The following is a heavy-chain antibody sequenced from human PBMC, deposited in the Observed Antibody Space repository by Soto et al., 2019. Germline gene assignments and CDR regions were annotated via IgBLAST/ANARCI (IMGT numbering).Heavy chain of an antibody. CDR3: VRDEGASGYYTGPYYNGMDV. CDR1: GFTFTRDW. J-gene: IGHJ6*02. D-gene: IGHD3-3*01. Sequence: PXGALRLTGTASGFTFTRDWMNWVRQAPGKGLEWLANIKEDGGEKFYVDSVKGRFTISRDNAQNSVYLQMNSLRAEDTAVYYCVRDEGASGYYTGPYYNGMDVWGQGTKVTVSS. CDR2: IKEDGGEK. V-gene: IGHV3-7*03.